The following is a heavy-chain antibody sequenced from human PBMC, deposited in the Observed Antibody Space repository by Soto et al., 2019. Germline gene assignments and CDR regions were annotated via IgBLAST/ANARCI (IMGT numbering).Heavy chain of an antibody. Sequence: GGSLRLSCAASGFTFDDYAMHWVRQAPGKGLVWVSGISWNSGSIVYADSVKGRFTISRDNAKNSLNLQMNSQRVEDTDLYYIAKDIGAAADDCNYYYGMDVWGQGTTAPVSS. J-gene: IGHJ6*02. CDR1: GFTFDDYA. CDR3: AKDIGAAADDCNYYYGMDV. D-gene: IGHD6-13*01. V-gene: IGHV3-9*01. CDR2: ISWNSGSI.